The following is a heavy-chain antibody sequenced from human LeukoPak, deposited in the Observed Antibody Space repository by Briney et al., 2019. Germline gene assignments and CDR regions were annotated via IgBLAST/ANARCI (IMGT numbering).Heavy chain of an antibody. CDR3: ARKTDRPGAVGRDRYFDL. Sequence: PGGSLRLSCAASGFTFSNYEMIWVRQAPGRGLEWLSYVSVSGGATEYADSVKGRFTTSRDDANNTLYLQMNTLRAEGTAIYYCARKTDRPGAVGRDRYFDLWGRGTLVTVSS. CDR2: VSVSGGAT. D-gene: IGHD6-13*01. CDR1: GFTFSNYE. J-gene: IGHJ2*01. V-gene: IGHV3-48*03.